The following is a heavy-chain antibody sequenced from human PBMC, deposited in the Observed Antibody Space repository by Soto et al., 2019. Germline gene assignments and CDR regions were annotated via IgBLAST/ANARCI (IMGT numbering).Heavy chain of an antibody. CDR1: GGSISSGGYY. V-gene: IGHV4-31*03. Sequence: PSETLSLTCTVSGGSISSGGYYWSWIRQHPGKGLEWIGYIYYSGSTYYNPSLKSRVTISVDTSKNQFSLKLSSVTAADTAVYYCARGHYYDSSGYLFDYWGQGTLVTVSS. CDR2: IYYSGST. D-gene: IGHD3-22*01. J-gene: IGHJ4*02. CDR3: ARGHYYDSSGYLFDY.